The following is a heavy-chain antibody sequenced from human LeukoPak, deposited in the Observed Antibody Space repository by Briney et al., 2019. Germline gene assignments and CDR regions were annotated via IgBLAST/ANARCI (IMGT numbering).Heavy chain of an antibody. D-gene: IGHD6-19*01. Sequence: GGSLRLSCVASGFTFSSYAMTWVRQAPGKGLDWVSTITASGGSTYYADSVKGRFTISRDNSKNTLYLQMNSLRADDTAVYYCAKEGSGWAVDYWGQGTLVTVS. CDR1: GFTFSSYA. V-gene: IGHV3-23*01. J-gene: IGHJ4*02. CDR2: ITASGGST. CDR3: AKEGSGWAVDY.